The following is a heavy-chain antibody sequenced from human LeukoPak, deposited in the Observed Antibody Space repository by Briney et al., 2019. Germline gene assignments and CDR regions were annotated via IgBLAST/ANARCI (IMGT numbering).Heavy chain of an antibody. CDR3: AKESYYGSGSYYSGYFDY. Sequence: GGSLRLSCAASGFTFSSYAMSWVRQAPGKGLEWVSAISGSGGSTYYADSVKGRFTISRDNSKNTLYLQMNSLRAEDTAVYYCAKESYYGSGSYYSGYFDYWGQGTLVTVSS. D-gene: IGHD3-10*01. V-gene: IGHV3-23*01. CDR1: GFTFSSYA. CDR2: ISGSGGST. J-gene: IGHJ4*02.